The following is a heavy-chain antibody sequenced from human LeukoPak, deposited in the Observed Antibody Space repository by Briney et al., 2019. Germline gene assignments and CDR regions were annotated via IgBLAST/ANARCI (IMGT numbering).Heavy chain of an antibody. D-gene: IGHD3-22*01. CDR2: ISGSGGST. CDR3: AKGQNYYDRGFDY. J-gene: IGHJ4*02. V-gene: IGHV3-23*01. Sequence: GGSLRLSCAASGFTFSSYAMSWVRQAPGKGLEWVSAISGSGGSTYYADSVKGRFTISRDNSKNTLYLQMNSLRAADTAVYYCAKGQNYYDRGFDYWGQGTLVTVSS. CDR1: GFTFSSYA.